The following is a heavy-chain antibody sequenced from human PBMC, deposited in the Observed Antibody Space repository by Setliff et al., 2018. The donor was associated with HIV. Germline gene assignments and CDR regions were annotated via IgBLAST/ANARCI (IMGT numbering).Heavy chain of an antibody. CDR3: ARVKGFWSDHIGTYDYHYYMDV. J-gene: IGHJ6*03. CDR1: RGSFSGYY. D-gene: IGHD3-3*01. Sequence: PSETLSLTCTVFRGSFSGYYWTWIRQAPGKGLEWIGEINHSGSTNYDPSLKSRVTMSVDTSKNQFSLNLTSVTAADTAVYFCARVKGFWSDHIGTYDYHYYMDVWGKGTTVTVSS. V-gene: IGHV4-34*01. CDR2: INHSGST.